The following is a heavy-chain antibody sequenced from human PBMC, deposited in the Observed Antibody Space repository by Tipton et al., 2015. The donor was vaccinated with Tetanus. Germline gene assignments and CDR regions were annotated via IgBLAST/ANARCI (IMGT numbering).Heavy chain of an antibody. CDR1: GLPFSNAW. CDR2: IKSEIDGGTT. CDR3: PTRRNGLDV. J-gene: IGHJ6*01. Sequence: SLRLSCAASGLPFSNAWMTWVRQAPGKGLEWVGRIKSEIDGGTTDYAAPVKGIFTISRDDSKNTVYLQMNSLTTEDTAVYFCPTRRNGLDVWGQGTTVTVSS. V-gene: IGHV3-15*01.